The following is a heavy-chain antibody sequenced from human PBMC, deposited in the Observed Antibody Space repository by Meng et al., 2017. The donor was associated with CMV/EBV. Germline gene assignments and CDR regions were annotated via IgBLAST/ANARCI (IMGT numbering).Heavy chain of an antibody. CDR3: ARDHSGPLSH. CDR1: GFTVSSNY. Sequence: VPLVESGVGLVQPGGSLRLSCAASGFTVSSNYMSWVRQAPGKGLEWVSVIYSGGSTYYADSVKGRFTISRDNSKNTLYLQMNSLRAEDTTVYYCARDHSGPLSHWGQGTLVTVSS. D-gene: IGHD1-1*01. J-gene: IGHJ4*02. CDR2: IYSGGST. V-gene: IGHV3-66*01.